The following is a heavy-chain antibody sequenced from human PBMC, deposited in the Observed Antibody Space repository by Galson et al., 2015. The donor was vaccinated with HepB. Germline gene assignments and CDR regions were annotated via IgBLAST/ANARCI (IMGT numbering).Heavy chain of an antibody. J-gene: IGHJ3*02. D-gene: IGHD3-10*01. CDR1: GGIFSRYT. CDR2: ITPLFGTA. V-gene: IGHV1-69*13. CDR3: AREGIVYNYVYAFDI. Sequence: SVKVPCKASGGIFSRYTINWVRQAPGQGLEWMGGITPLFGTAKYAQKFQGRVTITADESTSTVYMELRLTSVAAADTAVYYCAREGIVYNYVYAFDIWGQGTTVTVS.